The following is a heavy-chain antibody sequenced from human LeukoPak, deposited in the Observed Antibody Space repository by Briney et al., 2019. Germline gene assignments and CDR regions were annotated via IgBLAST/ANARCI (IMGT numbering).Heavy chain of an antibody. CDR2: VFYGGIT. D-gene: IGHD3-3*01. Sequence: SETLSLTCSVSAGSISTPYWHWIRQSPGKGLEWIGFVFYGGITNYNPSLKSRVTISLDTSKKLFSLKLTSVTAPDTAVYDCANGTVFGVITPQYFHYWGQGTRVTVSS. J-gene: IGHJ4*02. V-gene: IGHV4-59*11. CDR1: AGSISTPY. CDR3: ANGTVFGVITPQYFHY.